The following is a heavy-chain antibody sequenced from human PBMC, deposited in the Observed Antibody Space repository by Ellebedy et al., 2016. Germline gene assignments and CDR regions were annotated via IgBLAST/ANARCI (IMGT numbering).Heavy chain of an antibody. CDR2: IYHSGST. V-gene: IGHV4-4*02. CDR1: GGSISSSNW. CDR3: ARATDSSGYYNGWYFDL. Sequence: SETLSLTRAVSGGSISSSNWWSWVRQPPGKGLEWIGEIYHSGSTNYNPSLKSRVTISVDKSKNQFSLKLSSVTAADTAVYYCARATDSSGYYNGWYFDLWGRGTLVTVSS. J-gene: IGHJ2*01. D-gene: IGHD3-22*01.